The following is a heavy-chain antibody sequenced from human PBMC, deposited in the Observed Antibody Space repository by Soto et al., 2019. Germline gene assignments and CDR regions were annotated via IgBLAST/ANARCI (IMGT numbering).Heavy chain of an antibody. J-gene: IGHJ4*02. CDR3: ASSYGDYGIDY. CDR2: IWYDGSNK. V-gene: IGHV3-33*01. Sequence: QVQLVESGGGVVQPGRSLRLSCAASGFTFSSYGMHWVRQAPGKGLEWVAVIWYDGSNKYYADSVKGRFTLSRDNSKNTLDLQMNSLRAEDTAVYYCASSYGDYGIDYWGKGTLVIVSS. CDR1: GFTFSSYG. D-gene: IGHD4-17*01.